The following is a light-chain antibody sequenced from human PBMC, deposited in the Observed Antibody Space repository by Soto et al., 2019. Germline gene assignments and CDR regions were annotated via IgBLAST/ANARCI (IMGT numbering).Light chain of an antibody. J-gene: IGKJ1*01. CDR1: EDIGSW. Sequence: DIQMTHSPSTLSASVGDRVTITCRASEDIGSWLAWYQQKPGKAPNLLIYKDSTLQSGVPSRFSGSGSGTEFTLAISSLQPDDFATYYCHQYNTYPWTFGQGTRVEI. CDR3: HQYNTYPWT. V-gene: IGKV1-5*03. CDR2: KDS.